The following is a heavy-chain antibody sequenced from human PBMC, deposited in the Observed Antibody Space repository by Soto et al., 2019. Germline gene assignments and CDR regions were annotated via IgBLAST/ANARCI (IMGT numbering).Heavy chain of an antibody. CDR2: ISSSGNT. Sequence: SETLSLTCTVSDGSTSNFYWSWIRQLPGKGLEWIGYISSSGNTNYNPSLKSRVSISVDTSKNQFSLNLTSVTAADTGVYYCARAPMVLTRSYFDSWGQGTPVTVSS. CDR1: DGSTSNFY. V-gene: IGHV4-59*01. CDR3: ARAPMVLTRSYFDS. J-gene: IGHJ4*02. D-gene: IGHD3-22*01.